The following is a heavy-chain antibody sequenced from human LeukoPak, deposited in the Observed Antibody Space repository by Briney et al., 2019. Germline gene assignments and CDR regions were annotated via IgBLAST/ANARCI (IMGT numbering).Heavy chain of an antibody. J-gene: IGHJ4*02. CDR2: IRYDGSNK. CDR3: AKHGLPLVVISAPLDY. Sequence: PGGSLRLSCAASGFTFISYSIHWVPPAPGKGLEWVAFIRYDGSNKYYADSVKGRFTISRDNSKNTVYLQMNSLRAEDTAGYYCAKHGLPLVVISAPLDYWGQGTLVTVAS. D-gene: IGHD2-15*01. CDR1: GFTFISYS. V-gene: IGHV3-30*02.